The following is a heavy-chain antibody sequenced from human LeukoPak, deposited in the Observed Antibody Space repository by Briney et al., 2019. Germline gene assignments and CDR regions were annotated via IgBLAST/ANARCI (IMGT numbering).Heavy chain of an antibody. CDR3: ARGYYDSGGYSEPFDY. CDR2: IYYSGTT. V-gene: IGHV4-59*01. D-gene: IGHD3-22*01. CDR1: GASMSSYY. J-gene: IGHJ4*02. Sequence: LETLSLTCTVSGASMSSYYWSWMRQPPGKGLEWIGYIYYSGTTNYNPSLRSRVTLSVDTSKNQFSLKLSSVTAEDTAIYYCARGYYDSGGYSEPFDYWGQGTLVTVPS.